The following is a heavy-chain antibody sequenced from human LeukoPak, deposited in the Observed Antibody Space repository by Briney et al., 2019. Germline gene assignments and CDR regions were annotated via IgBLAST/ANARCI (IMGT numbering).Heavy chain of an antibody. J-gene: IGHJ5*02. Sequence: PGGSLRLSCAASGFTFSSYGMHWVRQAPGKGLEWVAFIRYDGSNKYYADSVKGRFTISRDNSKNTLYLQMNSLRAEDTAVYYCAKDLVKEGGNANWFDPWGQGTLVTVSP. CDR3: AKDLVKEGGNANWFDP. V-gene: IGHV3-30*02. CDR2: IRYDGSNK. D-gene: IGHD4-23*01. CDR1: GFTFSSYG.